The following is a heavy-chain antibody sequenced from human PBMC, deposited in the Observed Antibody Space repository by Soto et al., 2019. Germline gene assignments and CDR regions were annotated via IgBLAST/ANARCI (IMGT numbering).Heavy chain of an antibody. Sequence: GGSLRLSCAASGFTFSSYAMSWVRQAPGKGLEWVSAISGSGGSTYYADSVKGRFTISRDNSKNTLYLQMNSLRAEDTAVYYCAKDGYCSSTSCYVGYYYYYYGMDVWGQGTTVTVSS. CDR1: GFTFSSYA. V-gene: IGHV3-23*01. J-gene: IGHJ6*02. CDR2: ISGSGGST. CDR3: AKDGYCSSTSCYVGYYYYYYGMDV. D-gene: IGHD2-2*03.